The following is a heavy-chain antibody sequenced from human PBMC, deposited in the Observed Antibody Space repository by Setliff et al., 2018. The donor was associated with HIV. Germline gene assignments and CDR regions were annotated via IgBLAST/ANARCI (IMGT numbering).Heavy chain of an antibody. J-gene: IGHJ4*02. D-gene: IGHD3-16*01. CDR3: VRRATFGGRIDY. V-gene: IGHV1-2*06. Sequence: ASVKVSCKPSGYIFTDYYIHWVRQAPGQGLEWMGRLNPNSGGPSYAQKFQGRVTMTRDTSISVADMELSGLRSDDTAIYFCVRRATFGGRIDYWGQGTLVTVSS. CDR2: LNPNSGGP. CDR1: GYIFTDYY.